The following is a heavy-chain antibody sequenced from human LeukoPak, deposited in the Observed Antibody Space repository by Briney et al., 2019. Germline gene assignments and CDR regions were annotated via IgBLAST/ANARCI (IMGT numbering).Heavy chain of an antibody. Sequence: SQTLSLTCAISGDSVSSNSAAWNWIRQSPSTGLEWLGRTYYRSKWYSDYAGSVKSRITINPDTSKNQFSLQVNSVTPEDTAVYYCARGGQGDGYSADEAFDIWGQGTMVTVSS. CDR3: ARGGQGDGYSADEAFDI. J-gene: IGHJ3*02. CDR2: TYYRSKWYS. V-gene: IGHV6-1*01. D-gene: IGHD5-24*01. CDR1: GDSVSSNSAA.